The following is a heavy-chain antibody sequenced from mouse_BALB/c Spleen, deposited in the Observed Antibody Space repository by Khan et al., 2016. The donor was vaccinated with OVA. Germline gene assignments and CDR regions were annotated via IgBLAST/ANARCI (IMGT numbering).Heavy chain of an antibody. D-gene: IGHD1-2*01. J-gene: IGHJ2*01. CDR2: ISYSGST. CDR3: ARTARIKY. Sequence: EVQLQESGPGLVKPSQSLSLTCTVTGYSITSGYGWNWIRQFPGNKQEWMGYISYSGSTNYNPSFKSRISITRDTSKNQFFLQLNSVTTEDTATYYCARTARIKYWGQGTTLTVSS. V-gene: IGHV3-2*02. CDR1: GYSITSGYG.